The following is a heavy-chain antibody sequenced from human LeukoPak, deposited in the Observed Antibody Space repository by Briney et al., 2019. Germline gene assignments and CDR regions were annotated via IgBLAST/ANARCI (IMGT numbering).Heavy chain of an antibody. V-gene: IGHV1-46*01. CDR1: GYTFTSYY. CDR3: ARDLKRRNYYDSSGPSPFDY. Sequence: ASVKVSCKASGYTFTSYYMHWVRQAPGQGLEWMGIINPSGGSTSYAQKFQGRVTMTRDMSTSTVYMELSSLRSEDTAVYYCARDLKRRNYYDSSGPSPFDYWGQGTLVTVSS. J-gene: IGHJ4*02. D-gene: IGHD3-22*01. CDR2: INPSGGST.